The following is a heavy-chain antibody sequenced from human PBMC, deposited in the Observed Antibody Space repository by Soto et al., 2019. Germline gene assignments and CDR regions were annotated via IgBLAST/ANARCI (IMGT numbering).Heavy chain of an antibody. J-gene: IGHJ4*02. CDR1: GGSISSSSYY. CDR3: ARLGGLVVAATHY. D-gene: IGHD2-15*01. V-gene: IGHV4-39*01. Sequence: SETLSLTCTVSGGSISSSSYYWGWIRQPPGKGLEWIRSIYYSGSTYYNPSLKSRVTISVDTSKNQFSLKLSSVTAADTAVYYCARLGGLVVAATHYWGQGTLVTVSS. CDR2: IYYSGST.